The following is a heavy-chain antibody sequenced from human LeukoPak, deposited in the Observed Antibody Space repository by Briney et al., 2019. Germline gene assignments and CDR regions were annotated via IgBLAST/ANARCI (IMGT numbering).Heavy chain of an antibody. CDR2: IYYSGST. V-gene: IGHV4-39*07. CDR3: ARVNYDILTGPLYYYYYYMDV. Sequence: SETLSLTCTVSGGSISSSSYSWGWIRQPPVKGLEWIGNIYYSGSTYYNPSLKSRVTISVDTSKNQFSLKLSSVTAADTAVYYCARVNYDILTGPLYYYYYYMDVWGKGTTVTVSS. D-gene: IGHD3-9*01. CDR1: GGSISSSSYS. J-gene: IGHJ6*03.